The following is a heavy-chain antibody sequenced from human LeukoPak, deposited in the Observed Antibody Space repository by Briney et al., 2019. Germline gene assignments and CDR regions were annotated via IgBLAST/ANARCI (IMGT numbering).Heavy chain of an antibody. CDR2: ISGSGGST. V-gene: IGHV3-23*01. CDR3: AKDLGETDYYDSSGYYYGDAFDI. Sequence: PGGSLRLSCAASGFTFSSYAMSWVRQAPGKGLEWVSAISGSGGSTYYADSVKGRFTISRDNSKNTLYLQMNSLRAEDTAVYYCAKDLGETDYYDSSGYYYGDAFDIWGQGTMVTVSS. D-gene: IGHD3-22*01. J-gene: IGHJ3*02. CDR1: GFTFSSYA.